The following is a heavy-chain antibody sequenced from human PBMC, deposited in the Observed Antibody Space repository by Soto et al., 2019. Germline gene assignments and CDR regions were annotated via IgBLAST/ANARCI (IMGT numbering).Heavy chain of an antibody. CDR3: ARPRYDFWSDYSYYFDY. CDR2: IIPIFGTA. V-gene: IGHV1-69*01. D-gene: IGHD3-3*01. CDR1: GGTFSSYA. J-gene: IGHJ4*02. Sequence: QVQLVQSGAEVKKPGSSVKVSCKASGGTFSSYAISWVRQAPGQGLEWMGGIIPIFGTANYAQKFQGRVTITADESTSKAYMELSSLRSEHTAVYYCARPRYDFWSDYSYYFDYWGQGTLVTVSS.